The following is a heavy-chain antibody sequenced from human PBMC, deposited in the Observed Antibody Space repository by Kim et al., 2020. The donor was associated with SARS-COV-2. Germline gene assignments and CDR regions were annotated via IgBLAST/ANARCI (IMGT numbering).Heavy chain of an antibody. Sequence: GGSLRLSCAASGFTFSSHWMNWVRQAPGKGLEWVANIKQDGSEKYCVDSVKGRFTISRDNAKNSLYLQMNSLRAEDTAVYYCARRKIVAAPDAFDIWGQGTMVTVSS. V-gene: IGHV3-7*03. CDR3: ARRKIVAAPDAFDI. CDR2: IKQDGSEK. CDR1: GFTFSSHW. J-gene: IGHJ3*02. D-gene: IGHD1-26*01.